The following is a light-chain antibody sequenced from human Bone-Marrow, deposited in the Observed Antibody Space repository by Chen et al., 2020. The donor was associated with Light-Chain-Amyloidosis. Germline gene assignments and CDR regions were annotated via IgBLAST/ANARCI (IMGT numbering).Light chain of an antibody. Sequence: QSALTQPASVSKSPGQSITISCTGTSSDLGGYNFVSWYQQHPGKAPKLMIFDVSSRPSGVSDRFSGSKSGNTASLTISGLQAEDEATYYCSSFTSSRTVVFGTGTRLTVL. CDR3: SSFTSSRTVV. CDR1: SSDLGGYNF. CDR2: DVS. V-gene: IGLV2-14*03. J-gene: IGLJ2*01.